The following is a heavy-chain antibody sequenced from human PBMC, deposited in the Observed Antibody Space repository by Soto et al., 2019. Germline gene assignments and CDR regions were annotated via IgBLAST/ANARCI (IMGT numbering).Heavy chain of an antibody. J-gene: IGHJ5*02. CDR3: ARERPHGSRLDP. D-gene: IGHD6-13*01. Sequence: QVQLQESGPVLVKPSQTLSLTCTVSSGTISSGDYYWSWIHQPPGKGLEWIGYIYYSGSTYYNPSLKSRVTISVDTSKNQFSLKLSSVTAADTAVYYCARERPHGSRLDPWGQGTLVTVSS. V-gene: IGHV4-30-4*01. CDR2: IYYSGST. CDR1: SGTISSGDYY.